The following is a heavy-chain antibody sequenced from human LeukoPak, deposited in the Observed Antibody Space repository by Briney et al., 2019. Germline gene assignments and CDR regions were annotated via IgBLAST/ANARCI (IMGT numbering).Heavy chain of an antibody. J-gene: IGHJ4*02. V-gene: IGHV3-23*01. Sequence: GGSLRLSCAASGFTFSNYWMTWVRQAPGKGLEWVSAISGSGGSTYYADSVKGRFTISRDNSKNTLYLQMNSLRAEDTAVYYCAKEHCSSTSRPIDYWGQGTLVTVSS. CDR2: ISGSGGST. CDR3: AKEHCSSTSRPIDY. D-gene: IGHD2-2*01. CDR1: GFTFSNYW.